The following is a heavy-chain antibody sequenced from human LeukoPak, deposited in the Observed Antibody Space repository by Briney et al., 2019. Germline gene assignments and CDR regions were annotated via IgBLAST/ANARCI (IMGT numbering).Heavy chain of an antibody. V-gene: IGHV4-39*07. CDR1: GGSISSSSYY. CDR3: ARGSGSKTAYQNSPDY. CDR2: IYYSGST. J-gene: IGHJ4*02. Sequence: PSQTLSLTCTVSGGSISSSSYYWGWIRQPPGKGLEWIGSIYYSGSTYYNPSLKSRVTISVDTSKNQFSLKLSSVTAADTAVYYCARGSGSKTAYQNSPDYWGQGTLVTVSS. D-gene: IGHD3-9*01.